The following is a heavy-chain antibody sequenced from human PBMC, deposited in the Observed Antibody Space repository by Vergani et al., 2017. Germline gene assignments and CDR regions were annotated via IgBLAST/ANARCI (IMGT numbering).Heavy chain of an antibody. V-gene: IGHV4-34*01. CDR1: GGSFSGYY. D-gene: IGHD3-22*01. CDR3: ARARRITMIVVSPRGGAEFDY. J-gene: IGHJ4*02. CDR2: INHSGST. Sequence: QVQLQQWGAGLLKPSETLSLTCAVYGGSFSGYYWSWIRQPPGKGLEWIGEINHSGSTNYNPSLKSRVTISVDTSKNQFPLKLSSVTAADTAVYYCARARRITMIVVSPRGGAEFDYWGQGTLVTVSS.